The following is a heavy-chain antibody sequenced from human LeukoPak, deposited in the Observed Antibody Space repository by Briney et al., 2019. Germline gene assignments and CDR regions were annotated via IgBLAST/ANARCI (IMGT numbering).Heavy chain of an antibody. V-gene: IGHV1-46*01. D-gene: IGHD6-13*01. CDR1: GYMFSIND. Sequence: RASVKVSCKASGYMFSINDMHWVRQAPGQGLEWMGIINPSDGRTTYAQKFQGRLTLTRDMSTSTVYMELSSLRSEDTAVYYCARVASSSWYFDYWGQGTLVTVSS. CDR3: ARVASSSWYFDY. CDR2: INPSDGRT. J-gene: IGHJ4*02.